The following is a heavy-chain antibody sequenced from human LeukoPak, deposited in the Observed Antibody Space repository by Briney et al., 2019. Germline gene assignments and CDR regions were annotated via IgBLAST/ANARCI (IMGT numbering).Heavy chain of an antibody. V-gene: IGHV1-69*02. J-gene: IGHJ4*02. CDR2: IIPILGIA. CDR1: GGTFSSYT. D-gene: IGHD3-3*01. CDR3: ASSDFWSGYLVY. Sequence: ASVKVSCKASGGTFSSYTISWERQAPGQGLEWMGRIIPILGIANYAQKFQGRVTITADKSTSTAYTELSSLRSEDTAVYYCASSDFWSGYLVYWGQGTLVTVSS.